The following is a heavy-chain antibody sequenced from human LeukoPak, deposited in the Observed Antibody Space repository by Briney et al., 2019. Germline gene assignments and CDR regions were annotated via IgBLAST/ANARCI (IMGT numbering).Heavy chain of an antibody. D-gene: IGHD3-22*01. CDR1: GFTFTDYA. V-gene: IGHV3-23*01. CDR2: ISGSGGST. CDR3: AKDRYSRGYFD. J-gene: IGHJ4*02. Sequence: GGSLRLSCAASGFTFTDYAMNWVRQAPGKGLEWLSAISGSGGSTYYAGSIQGRFTISRDNSKNTLYLQMNSLRAEDTAIYYRAKDRYSRGYFDWGQGTLVTVSS.